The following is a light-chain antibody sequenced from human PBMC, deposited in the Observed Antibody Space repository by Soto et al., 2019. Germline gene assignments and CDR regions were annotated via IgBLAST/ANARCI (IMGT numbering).Light chain of an antibody. J-gene: IGLJ2*01. V-gene: IGLV2-8*01. CDR2: EVI. CDR3: SSYGGSNNLV. CDR1: SSDVGGYKF. Sequence: QSALTQPPSASGSPGQSVTISCTGTSSDVGGYKFVSWYQQHPGKAPKLIIYEVIKRPSGVPDRFSGSKSGNTASLTVSGLQGEDEGDYYCSSYGGSNNLVFGGGTKLTVL.